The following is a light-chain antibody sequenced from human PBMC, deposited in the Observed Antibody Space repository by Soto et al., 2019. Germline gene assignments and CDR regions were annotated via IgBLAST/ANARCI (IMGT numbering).Light chain of an antibody. V-gene: IGLV1-40*01. J-gene: IGLJ1*01. CDR2: GNN. CDR3: PAYDASLTAYV. CDR1: SSNFGSGND. Sequence: QSVLTQPPSVSGDPGQRVTISCTGSSSNFGSGNDVQWYQQLPGTAPKFLISGNNDRSPGIPDRFSASKSGTSASLAITWLQAEDEADYYCPAYDASLTAYVFGTGTKLTVL.